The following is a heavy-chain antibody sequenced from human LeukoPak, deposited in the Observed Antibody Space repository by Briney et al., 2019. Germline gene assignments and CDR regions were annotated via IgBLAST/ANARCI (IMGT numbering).Heavy chain of an antibody. V-gene: IGHV1-69*01. Sequence: ASVKVSCKAFGGTFSSHSISWVRQAPGQGLEWMGGIIPIFGTSNYAQKFQGRVTISADESTSTAYMELRSLRSEDTAVYYCMRGRDAYKFNTFDIWGQGTMVTVSS. CDR1: GGTFSSHS. CDR2: IIPIFGTS. J-gene: IGHJ3*02. CDR3: MRGRDAYKFNTFDI. D-gene: IGHD5-24*01.